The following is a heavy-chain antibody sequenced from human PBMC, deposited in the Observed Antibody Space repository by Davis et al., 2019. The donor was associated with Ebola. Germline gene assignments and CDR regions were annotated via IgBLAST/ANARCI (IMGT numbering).Heavy chain of an antibody. CDR3: AREGDIVVVPGYYGMDV. J-gene: IGHJ6*02. CDR2: IWYDGSNK. V-gene: IGHV3-33*01. CDR1: GFTFSSYG. D-gene: IGHD2-2*01. Sequence: GESLKISCAASGFTFSSYGMHWVRQAPGKGLEWVAVIWYDGSNKYYADSVKGRFTISRDNSKNTLYLQMNSLRAEDTAVYYCAREGDIVVVPGYYGMDVWGQGTTVTVSS.